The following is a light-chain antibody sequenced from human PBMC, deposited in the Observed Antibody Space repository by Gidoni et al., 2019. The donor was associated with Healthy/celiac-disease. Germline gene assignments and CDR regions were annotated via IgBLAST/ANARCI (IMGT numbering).Light chain of an antibody. CDR2: DAS. Sequence: EIVLTQSPATLSLSPGERATLSCRASQSVSSYLAWYQQKPGQAPRLLIYDASNRATGTPARFSGSGSGTDFTLTISSLEPEDFAVYYCQQRSNWRNTFGQGTKVEIK. V-gene: IGKV3-11*01. CDR3: QQRSNWRNT. CDR1: QSVSSY. J-gene: IGKJ1*01.